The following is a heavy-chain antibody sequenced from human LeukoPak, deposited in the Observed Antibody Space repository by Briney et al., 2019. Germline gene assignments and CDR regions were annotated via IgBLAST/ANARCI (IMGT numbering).Heavy chain of an antibody. CDR2: ISYDGSNK. CDR3: ASSGYSYGLDY. Sequence: GGSLRLSCAASGFTFSSYGMHWVRQAPGKGLEWVAVISYDGSNKYYADSVKGRFTISRDNSKNTLYLQMNSLRAEGTAVYYCASSGYSYGLDYWGQGTLVTVSS. CDR1: GFTFSSYG. J-gene: IGHJ4*02. V-gene: IGHV3-30*03. D-gene: IGHD5-18*01.